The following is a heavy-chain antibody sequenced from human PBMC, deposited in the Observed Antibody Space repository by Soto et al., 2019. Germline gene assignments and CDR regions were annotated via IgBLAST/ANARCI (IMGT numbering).Heavy chain of an antibody. Sequence: EVQLLESGGGLVQPGGSLRLSCAASGFTFSSYAMSWVRQAPGKGLEWVSAISGSGGSTYYADSVKGRFTISRDNSKITLYLQMNSRRAEDTAVYYCAKDRAAAGTGWYFDLWGRGTLVTVSS. CDR3: AKDRAAAGTGWYFDL. D-gene: IGHD6-13*01. CDR2: ISGSGGST. V-gene: IGHV3-23*01. CDR1: GFTFSSYA. J-gene: IGHJ2*01.